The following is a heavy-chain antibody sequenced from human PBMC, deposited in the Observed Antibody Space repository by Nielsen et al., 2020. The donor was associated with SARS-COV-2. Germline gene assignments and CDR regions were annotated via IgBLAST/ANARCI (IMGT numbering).Heavy chain of an antibody. Sequence: WIRQPPGKGLEWIGYLSYNGYTNYNPSLKSRVTISVDTSKNQFSLKLSSVTAADTAVYYCARVSGSYPYFDYWGQGTLVTVSS. J-gene: IGHJ4*02. V-gene: IGHV4-31*02. CDR2: LSYNGYT. D-gene: IGHD1-26*01. CDR3: ARVSGSYPYFDY.